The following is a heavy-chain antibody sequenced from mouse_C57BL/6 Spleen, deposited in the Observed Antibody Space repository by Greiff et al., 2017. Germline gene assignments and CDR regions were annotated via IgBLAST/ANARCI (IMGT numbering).Heavy chain of an antibody. CDR1: GFSLTSYG. Sequence: QVQLKQSGPGLVQPSQSLSITCTVSGFSLTSYGVHWVRQSPGKGLEWLGVIWSGGSTDYNAAFISRLSISKDNSKSQVFFKMNSLQADDTAIYYCAREIITTVVGYFDVWGTGTTVTVSS. J-gene: IGHJ1*03. CDR2: IWSGGST. CDR3: AREIITTVVGYFDV. D-gene: IGHD1-1*01. V-gene: IGHV2-2*01.